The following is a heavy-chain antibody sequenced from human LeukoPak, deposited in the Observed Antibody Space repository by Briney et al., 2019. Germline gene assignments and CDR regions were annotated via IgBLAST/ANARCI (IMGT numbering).Heavy chain of an antibody. CDR1: GDSIRSHY. J-gene: IGHJ3*02. CDR3: VRGLYLYRPNAFDI. CDR2: IYYSGSS. V-gene: IGHV4-59*11. D-gene: IGHD2-2*02. Sequence: SGTLSLTCTVSGDSIRSHYWSWIRQPPGKGLEWNGHIYYSGSSNYNPSLQSRVTISVDSSKTQCSLYLSTVTAADTAVYFCVRGLYLYRPNAFDIWGQGTMVTVSS.